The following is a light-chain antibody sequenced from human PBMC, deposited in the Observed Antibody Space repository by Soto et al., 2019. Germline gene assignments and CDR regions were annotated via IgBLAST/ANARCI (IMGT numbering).Light chain of an antibody. CDR2: GAS. CDR3: QQYGSSPWT. J-gene: IGKJ1*01. Sequence: EIVLTQSPGTLALSPGERPTLSCRASQSVISSYLAWYQQKPGQAPRLLIYGASTRATGITDRFSGSGSGTDFTLTISRLEPEDFAVYYCQQYGSSPWTFGQGTKVEI. CDR1: QSVISSY. V-gene: IGKV3-20*01.